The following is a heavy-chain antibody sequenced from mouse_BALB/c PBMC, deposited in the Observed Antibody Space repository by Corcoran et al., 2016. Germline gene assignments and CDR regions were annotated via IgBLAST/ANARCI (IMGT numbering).Heavy chain of an antibody. CDR3: AMTTGVGDYYVMDY. V-gene: IGHV9-3*02. Sequence: QIQLVQSGPELKKPGETVKISCKASGYTFTNYGMNWVKQAPGKGLKWMGWINTNTGEPTYAEEFKGRFAFSLETSARTAYLQINNLKNEDTATYCCAMTTGVGDYYVMDYWGQGTSVTVSS. D-gene: IGHD1-1*01. J-gene: IGHJ4*01. CDR2: INTNTGEP. CDR1: GYTFTNYG.